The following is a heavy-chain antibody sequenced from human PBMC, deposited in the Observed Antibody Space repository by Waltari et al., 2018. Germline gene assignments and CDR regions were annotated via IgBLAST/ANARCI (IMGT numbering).Heavy chain of an antibody. Sequence: QVQLVQSGAEVKKPGSSVKVSCKASGGTFSSYAISWVRQAPGQGLEWMGGIIPICCTANYAQKFQGRVTITADEATSTAYMELSSRRSEDTAVYYCARGGSDAIFGVVIIPPNYYGMDVWGQGTTVTVSS. CDR1: GGTFSSYA. D-gene: IGHD3-3*01. J-gene: IGHJ6*02. V-gene: IGHV1-69*01. CDR3: ARGGSDAIFGVVIIPPNYYGMDV. CDR2: IIPICCTA.